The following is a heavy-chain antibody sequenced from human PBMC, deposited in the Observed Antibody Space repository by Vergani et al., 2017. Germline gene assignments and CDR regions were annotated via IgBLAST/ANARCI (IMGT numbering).Heavy chain of an antibody. J-gene: IGHJ4*02. CDR1: GGSFSSYY. CDR3: AKEEDYYGDYSLY. Sequence: QVQLQQWGAGLLKPSETLSLTCAVYGGSFSSYYWSWIRQPAGKGLEWIGRIYTSGSTNYNPSLKSRVTMSVDTSKNQFSLKLSSVTAADTAVYYCAKEEDYYGDYSLYWGQGTLVTVSS. D-gene: IGHD4-17*01. CDR2: IYTSGST. V-gene: IGHV4-59*10.